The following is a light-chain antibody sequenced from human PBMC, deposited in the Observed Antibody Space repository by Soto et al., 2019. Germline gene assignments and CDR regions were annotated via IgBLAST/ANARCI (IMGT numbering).Light chain of an antibody. J-gene: IGKJ1*01. Sequence: ETVLTQSPGTLSLSPGERATLSCRASQSVSSSYLAWYQQKPGQAPRLLIYDASSRATGIPDRFSGSGSGTDFTLTLSRLEPENFAMYYCQQYVRSPPSWTFGQGTKVEIQ. CDR2: DAS. CDR3: QQYVRSPPSWT. V-gene: IGKV3-20*01. CDR1: QSVSSSY.